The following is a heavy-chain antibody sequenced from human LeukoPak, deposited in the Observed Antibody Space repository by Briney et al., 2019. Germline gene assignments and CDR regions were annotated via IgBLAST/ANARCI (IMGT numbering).Heavy chain of an antibody. CDR3: ARDGSAYNFDY. J-gene: IGHJ4*02. CDR2: INNDGSYI. CDR1: GFTFSPSW. D-gene: IGHD5-24*01. Sequence: GGSLRLSCAASGFTFSPSWMHWVRQAPGKGLEWVSRINNDGSYINYADSVKGRFTISRDNAKNTLNLQMNSLRAEDTAVYFCARDGSAYNFDYWGQGVLVTVSS. V-gene: IGHV3-74*01.